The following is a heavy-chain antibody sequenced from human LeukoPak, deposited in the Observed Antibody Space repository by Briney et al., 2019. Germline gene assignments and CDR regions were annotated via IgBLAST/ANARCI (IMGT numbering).Heavy chain of an antibody. CDR1: GGSISSYY. Sequence: ASETLSLTCTVSGGSISSYYWSWIRQPPGKGLEWIGEINHSGSTNYNPSLKSRVTISVDTSKNQFSLKLSSVTAADTAVYYCARVSYYWHRASFDYWGQGTLVTVSS. D-gene: IGHD3-10*01. J-gene: IGHJ4*02. V-gene: IGHV4-34*01. CDR2: INHSGST. CDR3: ARVSYYWHRASFDY.